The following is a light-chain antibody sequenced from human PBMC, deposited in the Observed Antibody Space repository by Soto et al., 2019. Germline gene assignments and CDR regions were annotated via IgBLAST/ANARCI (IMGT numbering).Light chain of an antibody. Sequence: VMTPSPATLTVSSGGRANLSWRASQSVSSSFLPWSQQKPGQAPRLLIYGAASRATDTPDRFGGSGCGIVFALTTSRLEPEDFAVYYYQKYGDSSITFGQGTRVEIK. CDR3: QKYGDSSIT. J-gene: IGKJ5*01. CDR1: QSVSSSF. CDR2: GAA. V-gene: IGKV3-20*01.